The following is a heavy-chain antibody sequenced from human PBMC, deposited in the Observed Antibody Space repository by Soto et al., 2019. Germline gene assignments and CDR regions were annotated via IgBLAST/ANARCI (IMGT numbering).Heavy chain of an antibody. CDR1: GYTFTNYC. Sequence: GESLKISCKGSGYTFTNYCIGWVRQMPWKGLEWMGIIYPGDSDTKYNPSFQGQVTISADKSITTTYLRWTSLKASDTAIYYCAASIFYYGMDVWGQGTTVTF. V-gene: IGHV5-51*01. J-gene: IGHJ6*02. CDR3: AASIFYYGMDV. CDR2: IYPGDSDT.